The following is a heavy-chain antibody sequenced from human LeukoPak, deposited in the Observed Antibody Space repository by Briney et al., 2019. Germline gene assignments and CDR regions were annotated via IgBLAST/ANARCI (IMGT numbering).Heavy chain of an antibody. CDR3: VRGTQR. Sequence: GGSLRLSCVASGFTVSSNYMSWVRQAPGKGLEWVSVIYSGDKTYYADFAKGRFTISRDNSKNTLYLQMNSLRAEDTAVYYCVRGTQRWGQGTMVTVS. J-gene: IGHJ3*01. CDR2: IYSGDKT. D-gene: IGHD5-18*01. CDR1: GFTVSSNY. V-gene: IGHV3-66*01.